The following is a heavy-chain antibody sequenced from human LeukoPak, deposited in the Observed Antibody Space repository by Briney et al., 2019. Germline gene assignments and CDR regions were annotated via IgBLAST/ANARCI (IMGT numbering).Heavy chain of an antibody. D-gene: IGHD2/OR15-2a*01. Sequence: SETLSLTCTVSGGSISSYWSWVRQPPGKGLEWIGYIYKSDITNYNPSLKSRVTFSLDTSNNQFSLKLSSVTAADTAVYFCARHNPFRPFPDYWGQGTLVTVSS. J-gene: IGHJ4*02. CDR2: IYKSDIT. V-gene: IGHV4-59*08. CDR1: GGSISSY. CDR3: ARHNPFRPFPDY.